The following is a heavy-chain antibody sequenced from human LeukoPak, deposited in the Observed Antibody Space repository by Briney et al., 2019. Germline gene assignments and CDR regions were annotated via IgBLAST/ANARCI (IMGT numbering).Heavy chain of an antibody. D-gene: IGHD6-19*01. J-gene: IGHJ3*02. CDR2: IPYDGSNK. CDR1: GFTFSSYG. CDR3: AKDMQQWLELDAFDI. V-gene: IGHV3-30*18. Sequence: PGGSLRLSCAASGFTFSSYGMHWVRQAPGKGLEWVAVIPYDGSNKYYADSVKGRFTISRDNSKNTLYLQMNSLRAEDTAVYYCAKDMQQWLELDAFDIWGQGTMVTVSS.